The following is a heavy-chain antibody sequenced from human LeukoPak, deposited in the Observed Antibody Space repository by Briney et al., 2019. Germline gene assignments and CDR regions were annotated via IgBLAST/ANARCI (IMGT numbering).Heavy chain of an antibody. Sequence: SETLSLTCAVSGGSISSSNWWSWVRQPPGKGLEWIGEIYHSGSTNYNPSLKSRVTISVDKSKNQFSLKLSSVTAADTAVYYCATHTPITMIVVVNRRRAFDIWGQGTMVTVSS. CDR2: IYHSGST. V-gene: IGHV4-4*02. D-gene: IGHD3-22*01. CDR3: ATHTPITMIVVVNRRRAFDI. J-gene: IGHJ3*02. CDR1: GGSISSSNW.